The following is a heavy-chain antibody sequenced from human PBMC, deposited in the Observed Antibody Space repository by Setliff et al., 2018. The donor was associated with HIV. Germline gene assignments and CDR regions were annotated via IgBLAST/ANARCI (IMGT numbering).Heavy chain of an antibody. J-gene: IGHJ4*02. CDR1: GYSFTDYY. CDR3: ATGRGGSRSRLVL. Sequence: EASVKVSCKASGYSFTDYYIHWVRQAPGQGLEWMGRINPTTGVTDYAQKFQGRVTMTGDTSADTAYMELNSLQYEDTAVYYCATGRGGSRSRLVLWGQGTLVTVSS. D-gene: IGHD3-10*01. CDR2: INPTTGVT. V-gene: IGHV1-2*06.